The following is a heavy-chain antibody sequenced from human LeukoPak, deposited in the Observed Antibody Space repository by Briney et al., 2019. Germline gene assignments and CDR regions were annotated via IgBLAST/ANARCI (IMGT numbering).Heavy chain of an antibody. D-gene: IGHD3-16*01. CDR3: ARGVGGLGNMDV. CDR2: MSPKSGNT. Sequence: ASVKVSCKASGYTFISFDIDWVRQATGQGLEWMGWMSPKSGNTDYAQKFQGRVTMTRNTSINTAYLELSSLRSDDTAVYFCARGVGGLGNMDVWGEGTTVIV. CDR1: GYTFISFD. J-gene: IGHJ6*03. V-gene: IGHV1-8*01.